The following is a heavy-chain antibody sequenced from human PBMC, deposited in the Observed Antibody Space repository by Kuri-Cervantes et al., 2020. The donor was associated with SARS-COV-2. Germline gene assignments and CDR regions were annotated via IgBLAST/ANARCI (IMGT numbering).Heavy chain of an antibody. V-gene: IGHV4-4*07. CDR2: IYTSGST. J-gene: IGHJ5*02. CDR1: GGSISSYY. Sequence: GSLTLSCTVSGGSISSYYWSWIRQPAGKGLEWIGRIYTSGSTNYNPSLKSRVTMSVDTSKNQFSLKLSSVTAADTAVYYCARDLGIPLWVSHFDPWGQGTLVTVSS. CDR3: ARDLGIPLWVSHFDP. D-gene: IGHD5-18*01.